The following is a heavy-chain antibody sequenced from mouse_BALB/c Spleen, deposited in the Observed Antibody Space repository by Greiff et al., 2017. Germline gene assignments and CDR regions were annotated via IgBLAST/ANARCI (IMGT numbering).Heavy chain of an antibody. D-gene: IGHD2-12*01. CDR3: ARDDDAGDY. J-gene: IGHJ4*01. Sequence: EVQLVESGGGLVQPGGSLRLSCATSGFTFTDYYMSWVRQPPGKALEWLGFIRNKANGYTTEYSASVKGRFTISRDNSQSILYLQMNTLRAEDSATYYCARDDDAGDYWGQGTSVTVSS. CDR2: IRNKANGYTT. CDR1: GFTFTDYY. V-gene: IGHV7-3*02.